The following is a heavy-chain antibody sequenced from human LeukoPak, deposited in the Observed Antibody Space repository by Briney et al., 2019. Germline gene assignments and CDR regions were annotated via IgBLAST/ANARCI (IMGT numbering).Heavy chain of an antibody. D-gene: IGHD5-24*01. CDR2: ISSSSSTI. J-gene: IGHJ6*03. Sequence: PGGSLRLSCAASGFTFDDYGMSWVRQAPGKGLEWVSYISSSSSTIYYADSVKGRFTISRDNAKNSLYLQMNSLRAEDTAVYYCARRRGRGLWLRGNYYYMDVWGKGTTVTVSS. V-gene: IGHV3-48*01. CDR3: ARRRGRGLWLRGNYYYMDV. CDR1: GFTFDDYG.